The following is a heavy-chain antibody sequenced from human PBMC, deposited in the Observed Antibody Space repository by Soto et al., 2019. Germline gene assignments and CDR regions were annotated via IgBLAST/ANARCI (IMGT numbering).Heavy chain of an antibody. V-gene: IGHV4-30-4*01. CDR3: ARERPDGSRLDP. CDR2: IYYSGST. CDR1: GGSISSGDYY. J-gene: IGHJ5*02. D-gene: IGHD6-13*01. Sequence: TLSLTFTVSGGSISSGDYYWSWIRQPPGKGLEWIGYIYYSGSTYYNPSLKSRVTISVDTSKNQFSLKLSSVTAADTAVYYCARERPDGSRLDPWGQGTLVTVSS.